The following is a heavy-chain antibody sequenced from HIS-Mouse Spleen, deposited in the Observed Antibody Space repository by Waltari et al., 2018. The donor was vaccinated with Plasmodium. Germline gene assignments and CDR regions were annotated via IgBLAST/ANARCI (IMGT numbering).Heavy chain of an antibody. CDR2: ISYDGSNK. CDR3: ALSGH. D-gene: IGHD3-10*01. J-gene: IGHJ4*02. CDR1: GFTFRGYA. Sequence: QVKLVESGGGVVQPERSLKPTCAASGFTFRGYAMHWVRQAPGKGLEWVAVISYDGSNKYYADSVKGRFTISRDNSKNTLYLQMNSLRAEDTAVYYCALSGHWGQGTLVTVSS. V-gene: IGHV3-30*04.